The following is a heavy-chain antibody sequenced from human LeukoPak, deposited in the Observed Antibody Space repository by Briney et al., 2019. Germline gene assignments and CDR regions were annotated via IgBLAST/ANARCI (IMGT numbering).Heavy chain of an antibody. Sequence: GGSLRLSCAASGFTFSGYGMHWVRQAPGKGLEWVANIKQDGSEKYYVDSVKGRFTISRDDAKNSLYLQMNSLRAEDTAVYYCARDHSSSWPNFDYWGQGTLVTVSS. CDR2: IKQDGSEK. CDR3: ARDHSSSWPNFDY. J-gene: IGHJ4*02. V-gene: IGHV3-7*01. CDR1: GFTFSGYG. D-gene: IGHD6-13*01.